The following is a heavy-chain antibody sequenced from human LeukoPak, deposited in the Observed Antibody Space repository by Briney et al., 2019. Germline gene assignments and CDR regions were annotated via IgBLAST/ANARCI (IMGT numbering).Heavy chain of an antibody. D-gene: IGHD2-15*01. Sequence: GGSLRLSCAASGFTLSRYWMYWVRQAPGKGLEWVAVISYDGSNKYYADSVKGRFTISRDNSKNTLYLQMNSLRAEDTAVYYCAKDAAGTATPSLDIWGQGTMVTVSS. V-gene: IGHV3-30*18. J-gene: IGHJ3*02. CDR1: GFTLSRYW. CDR2: ISYDGSNK. CDR3: AKDAAGTATPSLDI.